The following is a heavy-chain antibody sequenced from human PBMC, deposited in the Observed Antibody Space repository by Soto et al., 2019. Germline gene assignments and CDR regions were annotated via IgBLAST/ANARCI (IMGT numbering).Heavy chain of an antibody. Sequence: GRALRLSCAASGFTFSSYWMHWVRQAPGKGLVWVSRINSDGSITSYADSVKGRFTISRDNAKNTLYLQMNSLRAEDAAMYFCARSRYNGTYSGRFLDYWGQGSLVTGSS. CDR3: ARSRYNGTYSGRFLDY. D-gene: IGHD1-1*01. V-gene: IGHV3-74*01. J-gene: IGHJ4*02. CDR1: GFTFSSYW. CDR2: INSDGSIT.